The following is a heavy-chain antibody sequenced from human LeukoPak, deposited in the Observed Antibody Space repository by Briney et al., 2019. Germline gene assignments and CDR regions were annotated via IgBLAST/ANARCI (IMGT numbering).Heavy chain of an antibody. V-gene: IGHV3-30*04. D-gene: IGHD1-20*01. Sequence: GRSPRLPCAASGFTFSSYAMHWVRQAPGKGLEWVAVISYDGSNKYYADSVKGRFTISRDNSKNTLYLQMNSLRAEDTAVYYCARGITGTAYDAFDIWGQGTMVTVSS. J-gene: IGHJ3*02. CDR3: ARGITGTAYDAFDI. CDR1: GFTFSSYA. CDR2: ISYDGSNK.